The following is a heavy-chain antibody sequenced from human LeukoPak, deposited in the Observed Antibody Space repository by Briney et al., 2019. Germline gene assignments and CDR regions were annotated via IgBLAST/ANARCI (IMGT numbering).Heavy chain of an antibody. CDR2: ISSSSRYI. Sequence: GGSLRLSCAASGFTFLDYTMNWVRQATGKGLEWLSSISSSSRYIYYADSFKGRFTISRDNAKNSVYLQMHSLRVEDTAVYYCAIEDWNEPLDYWGQGALVTVSS. CDR1: GFTFLDYT. V-gene: IGHV3-21*01. CDR3: AIEDWNEPLDY. J-gene: IGHJ4*02. D-gene: IGHD1-1*01.